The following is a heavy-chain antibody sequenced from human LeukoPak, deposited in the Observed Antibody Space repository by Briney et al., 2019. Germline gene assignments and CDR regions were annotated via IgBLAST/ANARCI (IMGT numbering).Heavy chain of an antibody. V-gene: IGHV3-21*01. CDR3: VRLRRNSDTSGFYYYDF. D-gene: IGHD3-22*01. CDR2: ISVRSNYI. J-gene: IGHJ4*02. CDR1: GYTFSSYS. Sequence: GGSLRLSCVASGYTFSSYSINWVRQAPGKGLEWVSSISVRSNYIYYADSVRGRFSISRDDARDSLYLQMNSLRAEDTAVYYCVRLRRNSDTSGFYYYDFWGQGTLVTVSP.